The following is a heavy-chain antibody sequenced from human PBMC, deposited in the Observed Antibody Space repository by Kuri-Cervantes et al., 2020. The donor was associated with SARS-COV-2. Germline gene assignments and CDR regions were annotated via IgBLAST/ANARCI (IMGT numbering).Heavy chain of an antibody. CDR3: ARGYDSSGYSLYY. J-gene: IGHJ4*02. Sequence: ESLMISCASFGCTFSSYWMLLVRQAPGKGLVWVSRINSDGSSTSYADSVKGRFTISRDNAKNTLYLQMNSLRAEDTAVYYCARGYDSSGYSLYYWGQGTLVTVSS. CDR2: INSDGSST. V-gene: IGHV3-74*01. D-gene: IGHD3-22*01. CDR1: GCTFSSYW.